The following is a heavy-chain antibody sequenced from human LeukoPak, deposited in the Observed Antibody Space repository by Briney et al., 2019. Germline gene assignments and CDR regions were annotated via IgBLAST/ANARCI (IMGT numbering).Heavy chain of an antibody. Sequence: GESLKISCKGSGYRFTSYWIGWVRQMPGKGLEWMGIIYPGDSDTRYSPSFRGQVTISADKSISTAYLQWSSLKASDTAMYYCARHRGYYGSGSYYNSWFDPWGQGTLVTVSS. CDR1: GYRFTSYW. V-gene: IGHV5-51*01. CDR2: IYPGDSDT. D-gene: IGHD3-10*01. J-gene: IGHJ5*02. CDR3: ARHRGYYGSGSYYNSWFDP.